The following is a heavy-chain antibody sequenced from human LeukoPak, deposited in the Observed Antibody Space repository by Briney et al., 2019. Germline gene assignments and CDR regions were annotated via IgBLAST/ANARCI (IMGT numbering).Heavy chain of an antibody. Sequence: PGGSLRLSCAISGFTFSSYEMNWVRQAPGKGLEWVSYISSGGSTKNYADSVKGRFTISRDNAKNSLYLQMNSLRAEDTAVYYCARGIAVAGTDAFDIWGQGTMVTVSS. J-gene: IGHJ3*02. CDR3: ARGIAVAGTDAFDI. CDR1: GFTFSSYE. D-gene: IGHD6-19*01. CDR2: ISSGGSTK. V-gene: IGHV3-48*03.